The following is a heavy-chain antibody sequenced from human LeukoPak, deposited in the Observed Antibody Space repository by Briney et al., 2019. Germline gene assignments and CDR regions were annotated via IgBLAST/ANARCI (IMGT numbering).Heavy chain of an antibody. D-gene: IGHD3-16*01. CDR3: ARGLGSSADYHNS. J-gene: IGHJ4*02. Sequence: PSETLSLTCTVSGGSISSSRYYWGWIRQPPGKGLEWIVSIYYSGSTYYNPSLKRRATISVDTSKNQFSLKPSSVTAADTAVYYRARGLGSSADYHNSWGQGTLVTVSP. CDR1: GGSISSSRYY. CDR2: IYYSGST. V-gene: IGHV4-39*01.